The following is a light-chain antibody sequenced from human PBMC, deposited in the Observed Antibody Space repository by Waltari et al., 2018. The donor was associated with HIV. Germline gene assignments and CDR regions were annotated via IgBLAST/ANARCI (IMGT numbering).Light chain of an antibody. V-gene: IGLV3-19*01. Sequence: SSDLTQDPSVSVALGQTVRITCQGDSLRSDYASWYQHKPGQAPVVVFFGRNNRPSGIPDRFSGSSSGNTASLTITGAQAEDEADYYCHSRDSSGFHVVFGGGTKVTVL. CDR1: SLRSDY. CDR3: HSRDSSGFHVV. CDR2: GRN. J-gene: IGLJ2*01.